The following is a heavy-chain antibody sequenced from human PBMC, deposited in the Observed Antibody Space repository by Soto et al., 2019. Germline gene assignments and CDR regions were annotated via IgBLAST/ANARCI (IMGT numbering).Heavy chain of an antibody. V-gene: IGHV3-11*06. CDR3: ARDVGGGSGYYRNHWLASSYGWFDP. Sequence: QVQLVESGGGLVKPGGSLRLSCAASGFTFSDYYMSWIRQAPGKGLEWVSYISSSSSYTNYADSVKGRFTISRDNAKNSLYLQMNSLRAEDTPVYYCARDVGGGSGYYRNHWLASSYGWFDPWGQGTLVTVSS. CDR1: GFTFSDYY. J-gene: IGHJ5*02. CDR2: ISSSSSYT. D-gene: IGHD3-22*01.